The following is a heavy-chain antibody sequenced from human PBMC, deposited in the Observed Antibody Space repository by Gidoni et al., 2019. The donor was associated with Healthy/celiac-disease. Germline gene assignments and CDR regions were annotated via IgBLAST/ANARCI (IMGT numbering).Heavy chain of an antibody. V-gene: IGHV3-23*01. J-gene: IGHJ4*02. CDR3: ARDWHSSRWYNHFDY. Sequence: EVQLLESGGGLVQPGGSLRISCAASGFTFSDYAMSWVRQAPGKGLEWVSAISGSGGSTYYADSVKGRFTISRDNSKNTLYLQMNSLRAEDTAVYYCARDWHSSRWYNHFDYWGQGTLVTVSS. D-gene: IGHD6-13*01. CDR2: ISGSGGST. CDR1: GFTFSDYA.